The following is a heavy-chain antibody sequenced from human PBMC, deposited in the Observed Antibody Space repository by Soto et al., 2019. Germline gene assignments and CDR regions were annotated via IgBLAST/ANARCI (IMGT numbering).Heavy chain of an antibody. CDR2: IYNSGST. V-gene: IGHV4-59*08. J-gene: IGHJ4*02. Sequence: SETLSLTCAVSGGSISSYYWSWIRQPPGKGLEWIGYIYNSGSTNYNPSLKSRVTISVDTSKNQFSLKLSSVTAADTAVYYCARGSTGYSSSWYRYWGQGTLVTVSS. D-gene: IGHD6-13*01. CDR3: ARGSTGYSSSWYRY. CDR1: GGSISSYY.